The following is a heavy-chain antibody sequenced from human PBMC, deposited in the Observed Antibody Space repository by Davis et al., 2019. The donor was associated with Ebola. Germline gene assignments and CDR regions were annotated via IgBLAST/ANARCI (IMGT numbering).Heavy chain of an antibody. Sequence: PGGSLRLSCAASEFTFSAHWMGWLRQAPGKGLEWVADINEDGSQINYVDSVRGRFTISRDNAKNSLYMEMNSLRVEDTAVYYCARETAHCGGDCYDYWGQGTLVTVSS. J-gene: IGHJ4*02. CDR2: INEDGSQI. D-gene: IGHD2-21*01. V-gene: IGHV3-7*01. CDR1: EFTFSAHW. CDR3: ARETAHCGGDCYDY.